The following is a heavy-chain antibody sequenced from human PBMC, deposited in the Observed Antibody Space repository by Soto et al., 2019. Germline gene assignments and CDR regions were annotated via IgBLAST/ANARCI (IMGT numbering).Heavy chain of an antibody. Sequence: ASVKVSCKASGYTFTGYYMHWVRQAPGQGLEWMGWINPNSGGTNYAQKFQGWVTMTRDTSISTAYMELSRLRSDDTAVYYCARDGSGITIFGVVNRGGSYYYGMDVWGQGTTVTV. D-gene: IGHD3-3*01. CDR2: INPNSGGT. CDR3: ARDGSGITIFGVVNRGGSYYYGMDV. V-gene: IGHV1-2*04. J-gene: IGHJ6*02. CDR1: GYTFTGYY.